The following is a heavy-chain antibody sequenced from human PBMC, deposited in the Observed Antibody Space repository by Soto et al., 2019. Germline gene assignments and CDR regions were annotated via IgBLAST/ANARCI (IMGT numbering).Heavy chain of an antibody. CDR3: ARFAPSTPNIVVVPAAPEFDY. CDR2: ISAYNGNT. CDR1: GYTFTSYG. Sequence: ASVKVSCKASGYTFTSYGISWVRQAPGQGLEWMGWISAYNGNTNYAQKLQGRVTMTTDTSTSTAYMELRSLRSDDTAVYYCARFAPSTPNIVVVPAAPEFDYWGQGTLVTVSS. D-gene: IGHD2-2*01. J-gene: IGHJ4*02. V-gene: IGHV1-18*01.